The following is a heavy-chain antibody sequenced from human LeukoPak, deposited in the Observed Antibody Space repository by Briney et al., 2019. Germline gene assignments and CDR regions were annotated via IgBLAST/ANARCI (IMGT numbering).Heavy chain of an antibody. D-gene: IGHD1-26*01. Sequence: ASVKVSCKASGYTFPDYFIHWVRQAPGQGLEWMGRINPNTGGAEYAPKFQGWVTMTRDTSISTAYVEVNRLISDDTAVYYCARDLTSTSHWEFDYWGQGTLVIVSS. CDR2: INPNTGGA. CDR3: ARDLTSTSHWEFDY. J-gene: IGHJ4*02. CDR1: GYTFPDYF. V-gene: IGHV1-2*04.